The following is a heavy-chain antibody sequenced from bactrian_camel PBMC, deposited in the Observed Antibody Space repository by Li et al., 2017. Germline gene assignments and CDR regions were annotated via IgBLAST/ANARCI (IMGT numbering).Heavy chain of an antibody. Sequence: HVQLVESGGGSAQAGGSLRLSCEVSDYRIDRACMAWVRQPSGGPREGVAILDFDGRTNYATSVKGRFTISRDNAKNILYLQMDDLKPEDSAMYFCAAKGSRLCSLTTVDPAFGYWGQGTQVTVS. CDR2: LDFDGRT. V-gene: IGHV3S53*01. J-gene: IGHJ6*01. D-gene: IGHD5*01. CDR3: AAKGSRLCSLTTVDPAFGY. CDR1: DYRIDRAC.